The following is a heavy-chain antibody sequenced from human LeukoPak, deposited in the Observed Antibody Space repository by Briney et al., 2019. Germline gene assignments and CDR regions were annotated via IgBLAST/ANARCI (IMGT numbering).Heavy chain of an antibody. CDR3: ARDFGAAAATDY. J-gene: IGHJ4*02. Sequence: ASVKVSCKASGYTFTSYYMHWVRQAPGQGLEWMGIINPSGGSTSYAQRFQGRVTMTRDMSTSTVYMELSSLRSEDTAVYYCARDFGAAAATDYWGQGTLVTVSS. V-gene: IGHV1-46*01. D-gene: IGHD6-13*01. CDR2: INPSGGST. CDR1: GYTFTSYY.